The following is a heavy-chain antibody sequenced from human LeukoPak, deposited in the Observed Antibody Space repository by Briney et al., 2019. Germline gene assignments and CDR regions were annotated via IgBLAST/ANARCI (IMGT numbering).Heavy chain of an antibody. CDR1: GDSVSSNSAA. Sequence: SQTLSLTCAISGDSVSSNSAAWHWIRQSPSRGLEWLGRTYYRSKWYNDYAVSVKSRITINPDTSKNQFSLQLNSVTPEDTAVYYCARDRNTMVRGVMGWFDPWGQGTLVTVSS. D-gene: IGHD3-10*01. CDR2: TYYRSKWYN. J-gene: IGHJ5*02. V-gene: IGHV6-1*01. CDR3: ARDRNTMVRGVMGWFDP.